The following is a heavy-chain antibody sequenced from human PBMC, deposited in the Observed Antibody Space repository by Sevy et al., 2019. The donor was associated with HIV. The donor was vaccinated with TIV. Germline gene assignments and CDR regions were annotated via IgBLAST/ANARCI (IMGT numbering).Heavy chain of an antibody. J-gene: IGHJ4*02. CDR3: ARESIAVAGIGYYFDY. V-gene: IGHV3-33*01. Sequence: SLKISCAASGFTYSSYGMHWVRQAPGKGLEWVAVIWYDGTNKEYADSVKGRFTISRDNSKNTLYLQVNSLRAEDTAVYYCARESIAVAGIGYYFDYLGQGTLVTVSS. CDR1: GFTYSSYG. CDR2: IWYDGTNK. D-gene: IGHD6-19*01.